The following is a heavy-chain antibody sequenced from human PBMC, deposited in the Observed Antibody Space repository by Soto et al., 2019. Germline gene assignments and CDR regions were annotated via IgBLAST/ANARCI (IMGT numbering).Heavy chain of an antibody. CDR1: GGSISSGGYY. V-gene: IGHV4-31*03. D-gene: IGHD6-19*01. J-gene: IGHJ3*02. Sequence: SETLSLTCTVSGGSISSGGYYWSWIRQHPGKGLEWIGYIYYSGSTYYNPSLKSRVTISVDTSKNQFSLKLSSVTAADTAVYYCARDRWDSSGWYPPTNDAFDIWGQGTMVTVSS. CDR3: ARDRWDSSGWYPPTNDAFDI. CDR2: IYYSGST.